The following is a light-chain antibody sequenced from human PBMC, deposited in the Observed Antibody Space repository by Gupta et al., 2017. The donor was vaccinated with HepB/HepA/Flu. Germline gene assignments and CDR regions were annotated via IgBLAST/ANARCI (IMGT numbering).Light chain of an antibody. Sequence: AIQMTQSPSSLSASVGDRVTITCRAGQGIGNQLSWYQQTPGKAPRLLIYSASNLQTGISSRFSGSGSHTDFTLTISSLQPEDISTYYCRQDDSYPLTFGGGTKVEI. CDR1: QGIGNQ. CDR2: SAS. CDR3: RQDDSYPLT. J-gene: IGKJ4*01. V-gene: IGKV1-6*01.